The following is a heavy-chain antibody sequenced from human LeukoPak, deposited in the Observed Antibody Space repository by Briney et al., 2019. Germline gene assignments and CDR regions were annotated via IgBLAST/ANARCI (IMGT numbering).Heavy chain of an antibody. Sequence: ASVKVSCKVSGHTLSELSLHWVRQAPGKGLEWMGGFDPEDDEIIYAQRFQGRVTMTEDTSTDTAYMELSSLRSEDTAVYYCALLMVRNIVDIWGQGTMLTVAS. CDR2: FDPEDDEI. J-gene: IGHJ3*02. CDR3: ALLMVRNIVDI. CDR1: GHTLSELS. V-gene: IGHV1-24*01. D-gene: IGHD3-10*01.